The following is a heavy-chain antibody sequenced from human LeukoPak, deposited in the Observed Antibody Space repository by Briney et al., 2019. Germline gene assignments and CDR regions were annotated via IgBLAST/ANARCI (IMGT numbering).Heavy chain of an antibody. CDR1: GFTVSSNY. D-gene: IGHD5-18*01. J-gene: IGHJ4*02. Sequence: PGGSLRLSCAASGFTVSSNYMSWVRQAPGKGLEWVSVIYSGGSTYYADSVKGRFTISRDNSKNTLYLQMNSLRVEDTAVYYCAKRIQSAMATGYWGQGTLVTVSS. CDR2: IYSGGST. V-gene: IGHV3-66*01. CDR3: AKRIQSAMATGY.